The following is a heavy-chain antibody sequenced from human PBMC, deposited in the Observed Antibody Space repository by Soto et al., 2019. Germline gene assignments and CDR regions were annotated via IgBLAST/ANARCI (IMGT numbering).Heavy chain of an antibody. D-gene: IGHD3-22*01. J-gene: IGHJ3*02. V-gene: IGHV1-46*01. CDR2: INPSGGST. CDR1: GYTFTSYY. CDR3: ARDQNPYYDSSGYSLDAFDI. Sequence: ASVKVSCKASGYTFTSYYMHWVRQAPGQGLEWMGIINPSGGSTSYAQKFQGRVTMTRDTSTSTVYMELSSLRSEDTAVYYCARDQNPYYDSSGYSLDAFDIWGQGTMVTVS.